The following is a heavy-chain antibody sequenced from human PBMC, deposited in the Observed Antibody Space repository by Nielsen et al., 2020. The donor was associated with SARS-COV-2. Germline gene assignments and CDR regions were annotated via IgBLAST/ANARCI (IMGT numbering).Heavy chain of an antibody. CDR3: ARPTDSSWGGASMDV. J-gene: IGHJ6*03. CDR1: GFTFSSYG. V-gene: IGHV3-33*01. Sequence: LKISCAASGFTFSSYGMHWVRQAPGKGLEWVAVIWYDGSNKYYADSVKGRFTISRDNAKNSLYLQMNSLKTEDTAIYYCARPTDSSWGGASMDVWGKGTTVTVSS. D-gene: IGHD6-13*01. CDR2: IWYDGSNK.